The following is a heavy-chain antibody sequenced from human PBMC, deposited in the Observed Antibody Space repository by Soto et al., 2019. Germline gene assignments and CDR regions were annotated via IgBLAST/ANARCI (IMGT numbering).Heavy chain of an antibody. CDR1: GFTFSSYS. CDR3: AGASAWKFDY. Sequence: PGGSLRLSCAASGFTFSSYSMNWVCQAPGKGLGRVSRDNCTGSPTTYAGSVKRRFSNSRDNAKNTVWLQINNLRAEDTAVYYCAGASAWKFDYWGQGVLVTVSS. D-gene: IGHD1-1*01. V-gene: IGHV3-74*01. J-gene: IGHJ4*02. CDR2: DNCTGSPT.